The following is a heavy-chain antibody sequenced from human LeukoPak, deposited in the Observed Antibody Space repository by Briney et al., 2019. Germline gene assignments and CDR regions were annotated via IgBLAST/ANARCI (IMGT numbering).Heavy chain of an antibody. CDR2: INHSGST. D-gene: IGHD3-10*01. CDR1: GGSFSGYY. CDR3: ARGGGAFDI. Sequence: SETLSLTCAVYGGSFSGYYWSWIRQPPGKGLEWIGEINHSGSTNYNPSLKSRVTISVDTSQNQFSLKLSSVTAADTAVYYCARGGGAFDIWGQGTMVTVSS. V-gene: IGHV4-34*01. J-gene: IGHJ3*02.